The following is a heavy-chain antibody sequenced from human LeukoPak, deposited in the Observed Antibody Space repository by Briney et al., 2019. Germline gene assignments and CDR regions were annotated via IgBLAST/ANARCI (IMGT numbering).Heavy chain of an antibody. CDR1: GFRFDEYS. D-gene: IGHD3-22*01. CDR2: ISWHGATT. Sequence: GGSLRLSCVASGFRFDEYSMNWVRQAPGKGLDWVSFISWHGATTYYGDSVKGRFTISRDNSKNSLYLHMKSLKTEDTALYYCAKTRLNMSVAPGDADYMDAWGKGTTVTVSS. J-gene: IGHJ6*03. CDR3: AKTRLNMSVAPGDADYMDA. V-gene: IGHV3-43*01.